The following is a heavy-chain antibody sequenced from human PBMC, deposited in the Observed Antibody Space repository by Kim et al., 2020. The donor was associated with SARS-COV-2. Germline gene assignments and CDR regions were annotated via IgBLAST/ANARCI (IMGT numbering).Heavy chain of an antibody. CDR1: GGTFSSYA. J-gene: IGHJ6*02. CDR3: ARDWRSGYDFASYYYYGMDV. Sequence: SVKVSCKASGGTFSSYAISWVRQAPGQGLEWMGGIIPIFGTANYAQKFQGRVTITADESTSTAYMELSSLRSEDTAVYYCARDWRSGYDFASYYYYGMDVWGQGTTVTVSS. D-gene: IGHD5-12*01. CDR2: IIPIFGTA. V-gene: IGHV1-69*13.